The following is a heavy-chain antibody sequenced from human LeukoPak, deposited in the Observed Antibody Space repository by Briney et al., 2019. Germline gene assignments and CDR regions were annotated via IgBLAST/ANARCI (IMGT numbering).Heavy chain of an antibody. CDR1: GFTFSSYE. D-gene: IGHD6-6*01. CDR2: ISSSGSTI. CDR3: ARVSSSSWFDP. Sequence: GGSLRLSCAASGFTFSSYERNWVRQAPGKGLEWVSYISSSGSTIYYADSVKGRFTISRDNAKNSLYLQMNSLRAEDTAVYYCARVSSSSWFDPWGQGTLVPVSS. J-gene: IGHJ5*02. V-gene: IGHV3-48*03.